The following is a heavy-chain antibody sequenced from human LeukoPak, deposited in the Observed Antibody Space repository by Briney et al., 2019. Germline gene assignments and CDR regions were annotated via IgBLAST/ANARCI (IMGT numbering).Heavy chain of an antibody. CDR2: ITGDANGS. CDR3: LKGLLDGGETRDTAMVDH. CDR1: GFTFDDYT. J-gene: IGHJ4*02. V-gene: IGHV3-43*02. D-gene: IGHD5-18*01. Sequence: GGSLRLSCAASGFTFDDYTMHWVRQAPGKGLEWVSLITGDANGSSYADSVKGRFTISRDNSKNSLYLQMTGLRTEDTALYYCLKGLLDGGETRDTAMVDHWGQGTLVTVSS.